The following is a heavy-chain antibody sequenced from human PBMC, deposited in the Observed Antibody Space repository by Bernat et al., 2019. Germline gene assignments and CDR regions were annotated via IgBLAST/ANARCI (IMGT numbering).Heavy chain of an antibody. CDR1: GSTFSSYW. Sequence: EVQLVESGGGLVQPGGSLRLSCAASGSTFSSYWMSWVRQAPGKGLEWVANIKEDGSEKHYMDSVKGRFTISRDNAKNSLYLQMNSLRAEDTAVYYCARGVLGVDEDAFDIWGQGTMVTVSS. J-gene: IGHJ3*02. D-gene: IGHD3-3*01. V-gene: IGHV3-7*03. CDR2: IKEDGSEK. CDR3: ARGVLGVDEDAFDI.